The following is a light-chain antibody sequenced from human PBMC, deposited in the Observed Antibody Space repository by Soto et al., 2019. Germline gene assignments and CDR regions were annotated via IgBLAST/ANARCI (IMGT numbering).Light chain of an antibody. Sequence: IQLTQSPSSLSASVGDSVTITCQASQNINNYLNWYHQKPGKAPKLLIYKASTLKSGVPSRFSGSGSGTEFTLTISSLQPDDFATYYCQHYNSYSEAFGQGTKVDIK. CDR2: KAS. J-gene: IGKJ1*01. CDR3: QHYNSYSEA. CDR1: QNINNY. V-gene: IGKV1-5*03.